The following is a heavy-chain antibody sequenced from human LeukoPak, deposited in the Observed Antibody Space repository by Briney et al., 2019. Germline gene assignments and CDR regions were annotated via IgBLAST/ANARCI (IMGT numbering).Heavy chain of an antibody. CDR2: IYYSRST. V-gene: IGHV4-59*01. CDR1: GGSISSYY. Sequence: SETLSLTCIVSGGSISSYYWSWIRQPPGKGLEWIGYIYYSRSTNYNPSLKSRVTISVDTSKNQFSLRLSSVNAADTAVYYCARRDGSGYYGYYFDYWGQGALVTVSS. CDR3: ARRDGSGYYGYYFDY. D-gene: IGHD3-22*01. J-gene: IGHJ4*02.